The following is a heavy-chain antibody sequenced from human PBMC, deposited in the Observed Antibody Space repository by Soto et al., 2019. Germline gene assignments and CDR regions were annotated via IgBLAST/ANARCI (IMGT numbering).Heavy chain of an antibody. J-gene: IGHJ6*03. Sequence: LTASETLSLTCAVYGGSFSGYYWSWIRQPPGKGLEWIGEINHSGSTNYNPSLKSRVTISVDTSKNQFSLKLSSVTAADTAVYYCARVASSSDPPHYYYMDVWGKGTTVTVSS. D-gene: IGHD6-6*01. CDR1: GGSFSGYY. CDR3: ARVASSSDPPHYYYMDV. V-gene: IGHV4-34*01. CDR2: INHSGST.